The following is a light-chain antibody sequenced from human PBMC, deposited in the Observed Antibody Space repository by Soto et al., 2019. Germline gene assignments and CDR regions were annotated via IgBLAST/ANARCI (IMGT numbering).Light chain of an antibody. CDR1: SDDVGACNY. J-gene: IGLJ1*01. Sequence: QSVLAQPASVSGSPGQSITISCTGTSDDVGACNYVSWYQQHPDKAPKVVIYEVSNRPSGVSNRFSGSKSGNTASLAISGLQAEDEADYYCFSFTTTSTHVFGTGTKVTVL. CDR3: FSFTTTSTHV. CDR2: EVS. V-gene: IGLV2-14*01.